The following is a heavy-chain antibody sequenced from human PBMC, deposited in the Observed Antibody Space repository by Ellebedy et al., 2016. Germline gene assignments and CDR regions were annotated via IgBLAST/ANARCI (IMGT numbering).Heavy chain of an antibody. Sequence: GGSLRLSXAASGFTFSSYSMNWVRQAPGKGLEWVANIKEDGSEKKYVDSVKGRFTISRDNAKNSLYLQMNSLRAEDTAVYYCARDPNEWELPIDYWGQGTLVSVSS. CDR3: ARDPNEWELPIDY. V-gene: IGHV3-7*01. CDR2: IKEDGSEK. D-gene: IGHD1-26*01. CDR1: GFTFSSYS. J-gene: IGHJ4*02.